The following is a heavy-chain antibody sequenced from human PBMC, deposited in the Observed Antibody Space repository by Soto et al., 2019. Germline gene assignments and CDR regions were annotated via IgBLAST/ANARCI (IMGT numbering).Heavy chain of an antibody. CDR3: AQTRILTGYRRTFDY. V-gene: IGHV4-31*03. Sequence: SETLSLTCTVSGGSISSGGYYWSWIRQHPGKGLEWIGYIYYSGSTYYNPSLKSRVTISVDTSKNQFSLKLSSVTAADTAVYYCAQTRILTGYRRTFDYWGQGTLVTVSS. CDR2: IYYSGST. D-gene: IGHD3-9*01. J-gene: IGHJ4*02. CDR1: GGSISSGGYY.